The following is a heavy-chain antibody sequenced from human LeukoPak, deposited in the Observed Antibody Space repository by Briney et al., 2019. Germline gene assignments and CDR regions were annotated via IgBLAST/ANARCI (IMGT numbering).Heavy chain of an antibody. CDR2: ISSSSSYM. Sequence: GGSLRLSCAASGFTFSSYSMNWVRQAPGKGLEWVSSISSSSSYMYYADSVKGRFTISRDNAKNSLYLQMNSLRAEDTAVYYCARNYGDSHYWGQGTLVTVSS. D-gene: IGHD4-17*01. CDR3: ARNYGDSHY. CDR1: GFTFSSYS. J-gene: IGHJ4*02. V-gene: IGHV3-21*01.